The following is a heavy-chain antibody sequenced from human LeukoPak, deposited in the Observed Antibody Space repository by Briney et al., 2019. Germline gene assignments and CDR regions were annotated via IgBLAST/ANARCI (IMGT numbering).Heavy chain of an antibody. Sequence: GRSLRLSCAASGFMFSRYGLHWVRQAPGKGLEWVALISFDGSNSYYADSVKGRFTVSRDNSKNTLSLEMNSLRAEDTAVYYCARSIFDGSGTCYSFDYWGQGTLVTVSS. CDR1: GFMFSRYG. CDR2: ISFDGSNS. J-gene: IGHJ4*02. V-gene: IGHV3-30-3*01. CDR3: ARSIFDGSGTCYSFDY. D-gene: IGHD3-10*01.